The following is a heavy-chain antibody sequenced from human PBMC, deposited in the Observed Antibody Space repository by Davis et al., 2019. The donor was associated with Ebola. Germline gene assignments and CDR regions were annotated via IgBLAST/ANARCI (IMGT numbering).Heavy chain of an antibody. CDR2: IYHTGNT. CDR3: ARDKSDSSLIRGPFGLDV. CDR1: GDSINSANW. V-gene: IGHV4/OR15-8*02. D-gene: IGHD3-10*01. Sequence: MPSETLSLTCAVSGDSINSANWWTWVRQSPGKGLEWIGEIYHTGNTNYNPSLERRVTISRDKSKNQFSLRLTSVTDADTAVYFCARDKSDSSLIRGPFGLDVWGQGTTVTVSS. J-gene: IGHJ6*02.